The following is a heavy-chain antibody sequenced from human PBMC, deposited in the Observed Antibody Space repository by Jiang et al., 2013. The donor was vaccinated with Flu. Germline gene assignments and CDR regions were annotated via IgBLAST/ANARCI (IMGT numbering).Heavy chain of an antibody. J-gene: IGHJ6*02. CDR2: FDPEHDEA. CDR3: ATGARYYGSRILSYSYGMDV. Sequence: QGQLKQSGAEVRKPGASVKVSCKLSGYTLTEVAMHWVRQAPGKGLEWMGGFDPEHDEAIYAQKLQGRITMTEDTSSDTAYMELSSLRSEDTAVYYCATGARYYGSRILSYSYGMDVWGQGTTVTVSS. V-gene: IGHV1-24*01. CDR1: GYTLTEVA. D-gene: IGHD3-10*01.